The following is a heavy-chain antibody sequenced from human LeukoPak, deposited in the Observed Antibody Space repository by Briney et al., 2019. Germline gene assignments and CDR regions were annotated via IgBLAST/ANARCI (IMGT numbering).Heavy chain of an antibody. D-gene: IGHD6-13*01. CDR1: GFTFSSYS. CDR2: ISSSSNDI. CDR3: ARTGAAVGPWYFDL. Sequence: GGSLRLSCAASGFTFSSYSMNWVRQAPGKGPEWVSSISSSSNDIYYADSVKGRFTISRENARNFMYLQMNSLRAEDTAVYYCARTGAAVGPWYFDLWGRGTLVTVSS. V-gene: IGHV3-21*01. J-gene: IGHJ2*01.